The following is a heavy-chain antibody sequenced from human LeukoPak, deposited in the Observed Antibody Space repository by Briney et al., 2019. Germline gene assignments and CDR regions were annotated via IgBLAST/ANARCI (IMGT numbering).Heavy chain of an antibody. D-gene: IGHD2-2*02. J-gene: IGHJ4*02. CDR3: ARPYCSSTGCYRLVSDY. CDR1: GYTFTGYY. V-gene: IGHV1-2*06. Sequence: GASVKVSCKASGYTFTGYYMHWVRQAPGQGLEWMGRINPNSGGTNYAQKLQGRVTMTTDTSTSTAYMELRSLRSDDTAVYYCARPYCSSTGCYRLVSDYWGQGTLVTVSS. CDR2: INPNSGGT.